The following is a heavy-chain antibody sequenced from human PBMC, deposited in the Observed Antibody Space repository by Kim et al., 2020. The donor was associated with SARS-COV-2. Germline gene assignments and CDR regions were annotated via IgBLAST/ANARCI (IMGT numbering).Heavy chain of an antibody. V-gene: IGHV4-59*09. D-gene: IGHD6-6*01. Sequence: NPSLKSRVTISVDTSKNQFSLKLSSVTAADTAVYYCARGSSSSDPDYFDYWGQGTLVTVSS. CDR3: ARGSSSSDPDYFDY. J-gene: IGHJ4*02.